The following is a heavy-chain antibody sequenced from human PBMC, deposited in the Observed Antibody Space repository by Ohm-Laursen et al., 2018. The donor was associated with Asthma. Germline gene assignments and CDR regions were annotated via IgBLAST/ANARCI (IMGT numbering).Heavy chain of an antibody. D-gene: IGHD5-24*01. V-gene: IGHV3-74*01. CDR1: GFTFSDYF. CDR3: ARGNLEGLQ. J-gene: IGHJ4*02. CDR2: IFPDGRQT. Sequence: GSLRLSCSASGFTFSDYFMHWVRQPPGGGLDWVSHIFPDGRQTNYADTVKGRFTISSNDAENTLYLQINSLRADDTAVYYCARGNLEGLQWGQGTLVTVSS.